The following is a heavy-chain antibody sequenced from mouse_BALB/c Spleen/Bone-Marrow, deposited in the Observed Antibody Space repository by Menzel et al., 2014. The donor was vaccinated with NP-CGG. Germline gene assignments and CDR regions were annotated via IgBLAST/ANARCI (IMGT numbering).Heavy chain of an antibody. D-gene: IGHD1-1*01. CDR2: IYYSGTI. CDR1: GISITTGNYR. Sequence: EVKLVESGPGLVKPSQTVSLPCTVTGISITTGNYRWSWIRQFPGNKLEWIGYIYYSGTITYNPSLTSRATITRDTSKNQFFLEMNSLTAEDTATYYCARYLGAYFDYWGQGTTLTVSS. J-gene: IGHJ2*01. CDR3: ARYLGAYFDY. V-gene: IGHV3-5*02.